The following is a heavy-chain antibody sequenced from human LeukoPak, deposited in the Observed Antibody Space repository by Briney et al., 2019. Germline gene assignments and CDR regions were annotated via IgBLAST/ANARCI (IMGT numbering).Heavy chain of an antibody. CDR1: GFTFTNFG. CDR2: ISYDGSDK. CDR3: ARDNSSGWSLEY. Sequence: PGGSLRLSCAASGFTFTNFGMHWVRQAPGKGLEWVTFISYDGSDKSYTDSVNGRFTISRDNSKNTLYLQMNSLRDDDTVVYYCARDNSSGWSLEYWVQGTLVTVSS. D-gene: IGHD6-19*01. J-gene: IGHJ4*02. V-gene: IGHV3-30*03.